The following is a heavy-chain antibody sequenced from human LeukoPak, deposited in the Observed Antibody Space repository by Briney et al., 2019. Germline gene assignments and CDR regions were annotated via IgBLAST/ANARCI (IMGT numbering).Heavy chain of an antibody. CDR2: INAGNGHT. CDR3: ARAGARYCTGGSCYLGY. D-gene: IGHD2-15*01. Sequence: ASVKVSCKASGYTFTDYTIHWVRQAPGQSLEWMGWINAGNGHTKYSQDFQGRVTITRDTSASTAYMELNSLRPEDMAMYYCARAGARYCTGGSCYLGYWGQGTLVTVSS. CDR1: GYTFTDYT. V-gene: IGHV1-3*03. J-gene: IGHJ4*02.